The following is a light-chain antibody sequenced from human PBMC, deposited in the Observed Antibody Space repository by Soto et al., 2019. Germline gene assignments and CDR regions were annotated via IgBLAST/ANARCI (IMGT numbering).Light chain of an antibody. CDR2: KTS. V-gene: IGKV1-5*03. J-gene: IGKJ1*01. CDR1: QSISSW. CDR3: QHHGT. Sequence: DIQMTQSPYTLSASVGDRVTITCQASQSISSWLAWYQQKPGKAPKLLIYKTSSLESVGPSRFSRSGSGTEFSLPISSLQRDDFATYYCQHHGTFGQGTKVEIK.